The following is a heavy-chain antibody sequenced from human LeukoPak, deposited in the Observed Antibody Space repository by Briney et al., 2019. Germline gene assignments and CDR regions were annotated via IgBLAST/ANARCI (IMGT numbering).Heavy chain of an antibody. J-gene: IGHJ6*02. V-gene: IGHV3-48*04. CDR1: GFTFSDYC. D-gene: IGHD3-10*01. CDR3: ARQPHHTTYYYGSGSFPVRMDV. CDR2: ISSSSSTI. Sequence: GGSLRLSCAASGFTFSDYCMNWVRKAPGKGLEWVSYISSSSSTIYYADSVKGRFTISRDNAKNSLSLQMNSLRAEDTAVYYCARQPHHTTYYYGSGSFPVRMDVWGQGTTVTVSS.